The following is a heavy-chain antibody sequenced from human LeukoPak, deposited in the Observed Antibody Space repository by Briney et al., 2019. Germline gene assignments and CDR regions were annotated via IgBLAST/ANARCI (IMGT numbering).Heavy chain of an antibody. D-gene: IGHD6-13*01. V-gene: IGHV4-34*01. Sequence: SETLSLTCAVYGGSFSGYYWSWIRQPPGKGLEWIGEISHSGSTTNYNPSLKSRVTISVDTSKNQFSLRLSSVTAADTAVYYCARGVYIAAAQYGYWGQGTLVTVSS. CDR1: GGSFSGYY. CDR3: ARGVYIAAAQYGY. CDR2: ISHSGSTT. J-gene: IGHJ4*02.